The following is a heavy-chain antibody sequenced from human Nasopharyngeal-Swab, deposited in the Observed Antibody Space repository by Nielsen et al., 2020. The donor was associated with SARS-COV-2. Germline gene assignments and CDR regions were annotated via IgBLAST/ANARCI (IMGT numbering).Heavy chain of an antibody. CDR2: ISGYDGNI. J-gene: IGHJ6*03. Sequence: ASVKVSCKVSGYSFTSYGISWVRQAPGQGLEWMGWISGYDGNIKYAQNFQDRATMTTDTSTSTAYMELRSLRSDDTAVYYCAREQEYSSDWYEQLAGNYYYYMDVWGKGTTVTVSS. CDR3: AREQEYSSDWYEQLAGNYYYYMDV. D-gene: IGHD6-19*01. CDR1: GYSFTSYG. V-gene: IGHV1-18*01.